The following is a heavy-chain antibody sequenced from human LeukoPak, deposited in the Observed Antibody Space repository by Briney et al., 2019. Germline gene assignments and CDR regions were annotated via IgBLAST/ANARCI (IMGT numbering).Heavy chain of an antibody. CDR2: IKQDGTEK. Sequence: GGSLRLSCAASGFIFSKYWMSWVRQAPGKGLEWVANIKQDGTEKYYLDSVNGRFTISRDNAKNSLYLHMDSLRAEETAVYCCATSWDYWGQGTLVTVSS. J-gene: IGHJ4*02. V-gene: IGHV3-7*01. CDR1: GFIFSKYW. CDR3: ATSWDY.